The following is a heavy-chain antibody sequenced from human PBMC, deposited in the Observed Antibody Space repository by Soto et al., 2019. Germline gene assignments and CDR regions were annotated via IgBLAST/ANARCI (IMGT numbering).Heavy chain of an antibody. Sequence: PGGSLRLSCAASGFRFSGYGMHWVRQAPGKGLEWLAAISDDGSNKYYGDSVKGRFTISRDNSKNTLYLQINSLRAEDTAVYYCEKDTEREHTNGWPKGSWGQGTQVTVSS. CDR1: GFRFSGYG. CDR2: ISDDGSNK. J-gene: IGHJ5*02. CDR3: EKDTEREHTNGWPKGS. V-gene: IGHV3-30*18. D-gene: IGHD6-19*01.